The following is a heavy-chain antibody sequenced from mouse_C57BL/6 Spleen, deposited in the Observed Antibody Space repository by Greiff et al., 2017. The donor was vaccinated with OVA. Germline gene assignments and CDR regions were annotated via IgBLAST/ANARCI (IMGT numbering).Heavy chain of an antibody. D-gene: IGHD1-1*01. CDR3: AREGVTTVVATRRAWFAY. V-gene: IGHV1-9*01. Sequence: QVQLQQSGAELMKPGASVKLSCKATGYTFTGYWIEWVKQRPGHGLEWIGEILPGSGSTNYNEKFKGKATFTADTSSNTAYMQLSSLTTEDSAIYYCAREGVTTVVATRRAWFAYWGQGTLVTVSA. CDR2: ILPGSGST. J-gene: IGHJ3*01. CDR1: GYTFTGYW.